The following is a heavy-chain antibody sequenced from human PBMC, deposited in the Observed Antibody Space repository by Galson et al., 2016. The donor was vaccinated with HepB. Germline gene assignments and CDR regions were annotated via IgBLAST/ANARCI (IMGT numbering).Heavy chain of an antibody. J-gene: IGHJ4*02. CDR2: ISSNGTYT. Sequence: SLRLSCAASGFSFSDYYMIWIRQAPGKGLEWISYISSNGTYTKYADSMKGRLTISRDDAKTSLYLEMDSRRAEDTALYYCARAGLTMVRGRSAFDSWGQGTLVSVSS. D-gene: IGHD3-10*01. CDR1: GFSFSDYY. CDR3: ARAGLTMVRGRSAFDS. V-gene: IGHV3-11*06.